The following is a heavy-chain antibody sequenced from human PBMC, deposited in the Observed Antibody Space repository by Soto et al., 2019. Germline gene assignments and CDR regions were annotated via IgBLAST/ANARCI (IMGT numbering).Heavy chain of an antibody. CDR2: ISSSGSYI. Sequence: GGSLRLSCAASGFTPGFIFSSYSMNWVRQAPGKGLEWVASISSSGSYIFNADSMKGRFTISRDNAKNSLYLQMNSLGAEDTAVYYCARGDWFDPWGQGTLVTVSS. V-gene: IGHV3-21*01. CDR3: ARGDWFDP. CDR1: GFTPGFIFSSYS. J-gene: IGHJ5*02.